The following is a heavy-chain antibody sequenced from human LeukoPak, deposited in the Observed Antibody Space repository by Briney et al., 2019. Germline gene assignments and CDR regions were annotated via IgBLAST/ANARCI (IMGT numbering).Heavy chain of an antibody. CDR2: ISSSSSTI. J-gene: IGHJ6*02. CDR3: ARETELLWFGELGLGPHYYYGMDV. D-gene: IGHD3-10*01. Sequence: GGSLRLSCAASGFTFSSYSMNWVRQAPGKGLEWVSYISSSSSTIYYADSVKGRFTISRDNAKNSLYLQMNSLRAEDTAVYYCARETELLWFGELGLGPHYYYGMDVWGQGTTVTVSS. V-gene: IGHV3-48*04. CDR1: GFTFSSYS.